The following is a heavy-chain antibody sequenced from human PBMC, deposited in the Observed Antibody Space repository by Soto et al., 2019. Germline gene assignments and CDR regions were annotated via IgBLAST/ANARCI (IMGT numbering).Heavy chain of an antibody. D-gene: IGHD5-18*01. V-gene: IGHV1-2*04. CDR1: GYTFTGYY. J-gene: IGHJ5*02. CDR2: INPNSGGT. CDR3: ARGQRGYGNWFDP. Sequence: ASVNVSCKASGYTFTGYYMHWVRQAPGQGLEWMGWINPNSGGTNYAQKFQGWVTMTRDTSISTAYMELSRLRSDDTAVYYCARGQRGYGNWFDPWGQGTLVTVSS.